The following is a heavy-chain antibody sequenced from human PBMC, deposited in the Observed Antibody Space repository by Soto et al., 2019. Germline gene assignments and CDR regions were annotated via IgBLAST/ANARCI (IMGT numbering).Heavy chain of an antibody. CDR1: GGSFSGYY. CDR2: INHSGST. CDR3: ARGSRGYCSSTSCYAPGYYYYYMDV. D-gene: IGHD2-2*01. V-gene: IGHV4-34*01. Sequence: QVQLQQWGAGLLKPSETLSLTCAVYGGSFSGYYWSWIRQPPGKGLEWIGEINHSGSTNYNPSLKGRVTISVDTSKNQFSLKLSSVTAADTAVYYCARGSRGYCSSTSCYAPGYYYYYMDVWGKGTTVTVSS. J-gene: IGHJ6*03.